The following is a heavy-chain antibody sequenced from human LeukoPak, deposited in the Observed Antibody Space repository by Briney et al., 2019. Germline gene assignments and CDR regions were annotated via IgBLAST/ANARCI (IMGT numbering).Heavy chain of an antibody. CDR1: GYTFTSYG. D-gene: IGHD5-24*01. Sequence: ASVKVSCKASGYTFTSYGITWVRQAPGQGLEGMGWISAYNAYTYYAQKLQGRVTMTTDTSTSTAYMELRSLRSDDTAVYYCARDPMATIGIGAYSYYYMDVWGKGTTVTVSS. CDR2: ISAYNAYT. CDR3: ARDPMATIGIGAYSYYYMDV. J-gene: IGHJ6*03. V-gene: IGHV1-18*01.